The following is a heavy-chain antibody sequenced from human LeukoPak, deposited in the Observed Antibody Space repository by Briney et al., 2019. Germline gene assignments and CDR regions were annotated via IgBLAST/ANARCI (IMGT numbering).Heavy chain of an antibody. D-gene: IGHD3-10*01. J-gene: IGHJ4*02. CDR2: ISGGGSTT. CDR1: GFTFSNYA. Sequence: GGSLRLSCAASGFTFSNYAMSWVRQAPGKGLEWVSAISGGGSTTYYADSVKGRFTISRDNSKNTLYLQMSSLRAEDTALYYCAKDSNYGTDYYIDYWGQGTLVTVSS. CDR3: AKDSNYGTDYYIDY. V-gene: IGHV3-23*01.